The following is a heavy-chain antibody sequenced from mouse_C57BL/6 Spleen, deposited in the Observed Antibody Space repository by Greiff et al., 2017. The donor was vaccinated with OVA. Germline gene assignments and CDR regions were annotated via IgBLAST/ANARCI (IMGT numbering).Heavy chain of an antibody. J-gene: IGHJ2*01. Sequence: EVKLMESGGGLVKPGGSLKLSCAASGFTFSSYAMSWVRQTPEKRLEWVATISDGGSYTYYPDNVKGRFTISRDNAKNNLYLQMNHLKSEDTAMYYCARAQLGLYFDYWGQGTTLTVSS. D-gene: IGHD4-1*02. CDR3: ARAQLGLYFDY. V-gene: IGHV5-4*03. CDR1: GFTFSSYA. CDR2: ISDGGSYT.